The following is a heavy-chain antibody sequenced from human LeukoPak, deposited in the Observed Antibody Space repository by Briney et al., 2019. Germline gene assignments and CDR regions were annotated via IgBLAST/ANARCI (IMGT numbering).Heavy chain of an antibody. V-gene: IGHV3-23*01. J-gene: IGHJ4*02. D-gene: IGHD2-2*01. CDR3: AKLDLVVVPAALDY. Sequence: GGSLRLSCAGSGFTFARYAMSWVRQAPGKGLEWVSVISGSGGSTYYADSVKGRFTISRDNSKNTLYLQMNSLRAEDTAVYYCAKLDLVVVPAALDYWGQGALVTVSS. CDR2: ISGSGGST. CDR1: GFTFARYA.